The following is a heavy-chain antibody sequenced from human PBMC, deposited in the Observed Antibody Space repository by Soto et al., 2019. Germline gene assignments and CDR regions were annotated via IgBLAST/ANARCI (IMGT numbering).Heavy chain of an antibody. CDR1: ENTVNIYW. CDR2: INTESTTL. J-gene: IGHJ5*02. V-gene: IGHV3-74*01. CDR3: TKDPCGAWAS. Sequence: EAQLVESGGGLVKPGGSLTLSCTDSENTVNIYWMHWIRQVPGKGLVWVSRINTESTTLTYADSVTGRFTISRDYAKNTLYLQMTCLRVEDTAIYYCTKDPCGAWASWGQGTLVTVSS. D-gene: IGHD4-17*01.